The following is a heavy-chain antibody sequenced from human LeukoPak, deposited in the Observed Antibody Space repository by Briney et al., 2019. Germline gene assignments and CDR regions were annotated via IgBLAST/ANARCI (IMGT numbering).Heavy chain of an antibody. Sequence: PSQTLSLTCTVSGGSISSGGYYWSWIRQHPGKGLEWIGYIYYSGSTYYNPSLKSRATISVDTSKNQFSLKLSSVTAADTAVYYCARAYPYMEQLHFTLFDYWGQGTLVTVSS. V-gene: IGHV4-31*03. CDR2: IYYSGST. CDR3: ARAYPYMEQLHFTLFDY. CDR1: GGSISSGGYY. J-gene: IGHJ4*02. D-gene: IGHD6-6*01.